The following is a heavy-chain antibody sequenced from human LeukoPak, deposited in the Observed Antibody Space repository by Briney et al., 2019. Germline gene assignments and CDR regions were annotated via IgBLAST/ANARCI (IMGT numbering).Heavy chain of an antibody. CDR3: ARPNDSSGYYYDPFDY. CDR1: GGSISSSSYY. D-gene: IGHD3-22*01. V-gene: IGHV4-39*01. CDR2: IYYSGST. Sequence: SETLSLTCTVSGGSISSSSYYWGWIRQPPGKGLEWIVSIYYSGSTYYNPSLKSRVTISVDTSKNQFSLKLSSVPAADTAVYYCARPNDSSGYYYDPFDYWGQGTLVTVSS. J-gene: IGHJ4*02.